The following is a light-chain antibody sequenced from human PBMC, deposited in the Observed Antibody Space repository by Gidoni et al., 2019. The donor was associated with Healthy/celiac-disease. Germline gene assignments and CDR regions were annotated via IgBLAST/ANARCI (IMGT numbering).Light chain of an antibody. CDR2: GAS. V-gene: IGKV3-20*01. J-gene: IGKJ5*01. Sequence: EIEYSQSPGTLSLSIGERATLSCRASQSVSNSYSAWYQQKPGQAPRLLIYGASSRATGIPDRFSGSGAGTDFTLTISRLEPEDFAVYYCQQYGSSPPVTFGQGTRLEIK. CDR3: QQYGSSPPVT. CDR1: QSVSNSY.